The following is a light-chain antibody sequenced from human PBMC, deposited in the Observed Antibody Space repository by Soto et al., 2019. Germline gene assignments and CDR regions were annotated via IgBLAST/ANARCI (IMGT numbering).Light chain of an antibody. CDR3: QQFNSYPHT. Sequence: AIQLTQSPSSLSSSVGDRVTITCRASQGISSALAWYQHKSGDAPKSLIYHASSLESGVPSRFSGSVSGTDFTLTISSLQAEDFATYYCQQFNSYPHTFCGGTKVQIK. V-gene: IGKV1-13*02. J-gene: IGKJ4*01. CDR2: HAS. CDR1: QGISSA.